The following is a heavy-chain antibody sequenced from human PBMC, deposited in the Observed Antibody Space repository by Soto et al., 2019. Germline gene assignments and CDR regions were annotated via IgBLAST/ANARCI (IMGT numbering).Heavy chain of an antibody. CDR3: ARRDGIYNWFDP. D-gene: IGHD1-1*01. V-gene: IGHV4-39*01. CDR2: IYYSGST. Sequence: QLQLQESGPGLVKPSETLSLTCTVSGGSISSSSYYWGWIRQPPGTGLEWIGSIYYSGSTYYNPSLKSRVTISVDTSKNQFSLKLSSVTAADTAVYYCARRDGIYNWFDPWGQGTLVTVSS. J-gene: IGHJ5*02. CDR1: GGSISSSSYY.